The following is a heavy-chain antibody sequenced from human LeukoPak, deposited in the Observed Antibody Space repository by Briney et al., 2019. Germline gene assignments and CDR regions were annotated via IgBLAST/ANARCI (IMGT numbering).Heavy chain of an antibody. J-gene: IGHJ4*02. Sequence: PSETLSLTCTVSGGSVNSGSYYWSWIRQPPGKGLEWIGYIYYSGSTNYNPSLKSRVTISVDTSKNQFSLKLSSVTAADTAVYYCARESADYGTDYWGQGTLVTVSS. V-gene: IGHV4-61*01. CDR1: GGSVNSGSYY. D-gene: IGHD4-17*01. CDR3: ARESADYGTDY. CDR2: IYYSGST.